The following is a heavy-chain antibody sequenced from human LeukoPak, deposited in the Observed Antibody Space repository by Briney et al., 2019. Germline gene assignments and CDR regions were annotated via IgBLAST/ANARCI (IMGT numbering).Heavy chain of an antibody. CDR3: ARAAGIVGAIPPDNWFDP. D-gene: IGHD1-26*01. J-gene: IGHJ5*02. Sequence: ASVKVSCKASGYTFTSYGISWVRQAPGQGLEWMGWISAYNGNTNYAQKLQGRVTMTTDTSTSTAYMELRSLRSDDTAVYCCARAAGIVGAIPPDNWFDPWGQGTLVTVSS. CDR1: GYTFTSYG. V-gene: IGHV1-18*01. CDR2: ISAYNGNT.